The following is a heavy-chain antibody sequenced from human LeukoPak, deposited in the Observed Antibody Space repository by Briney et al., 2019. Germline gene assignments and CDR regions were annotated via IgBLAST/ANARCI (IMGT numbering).Heavy chain of an antibody. J-gene: IGHJ4*02. CDR1: GFRFSIHW. D-gene: IGHD5-24*01. CDR2: IKQDGSEK. Sequence: PGGSLRLSCAASGFRFSIHWMSWVRQAPGKGLEWVANIKQDGSEKYYVDSVKGRFTISRDNAKNSLYLQMNSLRAEDTAVYYCARDKRASYWGQGTLVTVSS. V-gene: IGHV3-7*01. CDR3: ARDKRASY.